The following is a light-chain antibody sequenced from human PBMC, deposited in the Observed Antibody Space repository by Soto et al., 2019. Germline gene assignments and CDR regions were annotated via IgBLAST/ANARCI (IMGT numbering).Light chain of an antibody. CDR1: QSIAAY. CDR2: GAS. CDR3: QQYGSSPGIT. Sequence: EIGLTQSPATVSLSPGERATLSCRASQSIAAYLAWYQQKPGQAPRLLIYGASSRATGIPDRFSGSGSGTDFSLTISRLEPEDFAVYYCQQYGSSPGITFGQGTRLEIK. V-gene: IGKV3-20*01. J-gene: IGKJ5*01.